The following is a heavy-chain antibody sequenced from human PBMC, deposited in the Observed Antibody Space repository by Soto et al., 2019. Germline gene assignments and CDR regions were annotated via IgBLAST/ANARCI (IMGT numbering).Heavy chain of an antibody. Sequence: PGGSLRLSCAASGFTFSSYAMLWVRQAPGKGLEWVAFISFDGVNKNYADSVKGRFTISRDNSKNTLYLQMNSLRAEDTAVYYCARDLVLTYYDFWSGYYNYYYGMDVWGQGTTVTVSS. CDR1: GFTFSSYA. CDR2: ISFDGVNK. J-gene: IGHJ6*02. V-gene: IGHV3-30-3*01. D-gene: IGHD3-3*01. CDR3: ARDLVLTYYDFWSGYYNYYYGMDV.